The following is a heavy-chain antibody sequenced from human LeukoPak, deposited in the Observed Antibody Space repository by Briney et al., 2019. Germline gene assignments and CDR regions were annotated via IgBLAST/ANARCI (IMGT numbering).Heavy chain of an antibody. J-gene: IGHJ4*02. Sequence: ASVKVSCKASGGTFSSYAISWVRQAPGQGLEWMGGIIPIFGTANYAQKFQGRVTITADESTSTAYMELSSLRSEDTAVYYCARGGFWGTEKAFDYWGQGTLVTVSS. CDR3: ARGGFWGTEKAFDY. CDR2: IIPIFGTA. V-gene: IGHV1-69*13. D-gene: IGHD1-1*01. CDR1: GGTFSSYA.